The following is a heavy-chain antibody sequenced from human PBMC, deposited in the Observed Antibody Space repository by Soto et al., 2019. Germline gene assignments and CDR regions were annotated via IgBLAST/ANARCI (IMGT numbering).Heavy chain of an antibody. D-gene: IGHD3-3*01. CDR2: IYYSGST. V-gene: IGHV4-31*03. Sequence: SETLSLTCTVSGGSISSGGYYWSWIRQHPGKGLEWIGYIYYSGSTYYNPSLKSRVTISVDTSKNQFSLKLSSVTAADTAVYYCARYWRDFWSGLNRFYLWGQGSLVPVSS. CDR3: ARYWRDFWSGLNRFYL. J-gene: IGHJ5*02. CDR1: GGSISSGGYY.